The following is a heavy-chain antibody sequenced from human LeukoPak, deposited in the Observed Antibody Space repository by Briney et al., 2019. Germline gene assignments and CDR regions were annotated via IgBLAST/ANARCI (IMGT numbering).Heavy chain of an antibody. V-gene: IGHV4-59*13. CDR3: ARDPGSCSGGSCSFYWYFDL. Sequence: SETLSLTCTVSGGSLSNYYWSWIRQAPGKGLEWIGYVYFSGSTNYNPSLKGRVTISMDTPKNQVSLNLSSVTAADTAFYYCARDPGSCSGGSCSFYWYFDLWGRGTLVSVSS. CDR2: VYFSGST. D-gene: IGHD2-15*01. CDR1: GGSLSNYY. J-gene: IGHJ2*01.